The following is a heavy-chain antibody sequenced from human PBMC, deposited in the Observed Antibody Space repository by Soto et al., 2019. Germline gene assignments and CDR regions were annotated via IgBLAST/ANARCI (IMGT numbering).Heavy chain of an antibody. CDR2: ISYDGSNK. D-gene: IGHD2-2*01. J-gene: IGHJ3*02. V-gene: IGHV3-30*18. CDR1: GFTFSSYG. CDR3: AKSPSVFAFDI. Sequence: GGSLRLSCAASGFTFSSYGMHWVRQAPGKGLEWVAVISYDGSNKYYADSVKGRFTISRDNSKNTLYLQMNSLRAEDTAVYYCAKSPSVFAFDIWGQGTMVTVS.